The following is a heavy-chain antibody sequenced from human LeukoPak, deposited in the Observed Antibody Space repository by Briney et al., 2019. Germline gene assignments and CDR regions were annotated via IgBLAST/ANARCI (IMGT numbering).Heavy chain of an antibody. V-gene: IGHV3-23*01. D-gene: IGHD3-22*01. CDR2: ISGSGGST. CDR1: GFTFSSYA. CDR3: AKDFGTYYDSSGYYFPFDY. Sequence: GGSLRLSCAASGFTFSSYAMSWVRQAPGKGLEWASAISGSGGSTYYADSVKGRFTISRDNSKNTLYLQMNSLRAEDTAVYYCAKDFGTYYDSSGYYFPFDYWGQGTLVTVSS. J-gene: IGHJ4*02.